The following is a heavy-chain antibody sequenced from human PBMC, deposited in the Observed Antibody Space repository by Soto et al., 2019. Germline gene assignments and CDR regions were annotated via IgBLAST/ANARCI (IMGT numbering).Heavy chain of an antibody. CDR2: ISYDGSNK. V-gene: IGHV3-30-3*01. CDR3: ARDHGYGDYDDYFDY. J-gene: IGHJ4*02. D-gene: IGHD4-17*01. Sequence: QVQLVESGGGVVQPGRSLRLSCAASGFTFSSYAMHWVRQAPGKGLEWVAVISYDGSNKYYADSVKGRFTISRDNSKNTLYLQMNSLRAEDTAVYYCARDHGYGDYDDYFDYWGQGTLVTVSS. CDR1: GFTFSSYA.